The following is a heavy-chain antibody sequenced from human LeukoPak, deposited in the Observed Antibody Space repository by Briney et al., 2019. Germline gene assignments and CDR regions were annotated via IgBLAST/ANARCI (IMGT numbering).Heavy chain of an antibody. V-gene: IGHV4-61*01. Sequence: SETLSLTCTVSGYSISSGYYWGWIRQPPGKGLEWIGYIYYSGSTNYNPSLKSRVTISVDTSKNQFSLKLSSATAADTAVYYCARAPRDPGEGYYYGMDVWGQGTTVTVSS. CDR3: ARAPRDPGEGYYYGMDV. D-gene: IGHD5-24*01. J-gene: IGHJ6*02. CDR2: IYYSGST. CDR1: GYSISSGYY.